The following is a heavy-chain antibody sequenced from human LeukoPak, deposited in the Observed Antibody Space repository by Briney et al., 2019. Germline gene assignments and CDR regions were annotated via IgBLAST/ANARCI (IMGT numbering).Heavy chain of an antibody. V-gene: IGHV3-23*01. CDR1: GFTFSSYV. J-gene: IGHJ4*02. D-gene: IGHD1-26*01. Sequence: PGGSLRLSCAASGFTFSSYVMSWVRPAPGQGLEWVSTLTGSGGNTYYADSVKGRFTISRDNSKNTLYLQMNSPRAEDTAVYYCAKSRVGYDYWGQGTLVTVSS. CDR2: LTGSGGNT. CDR3: AKSRVGYDY.